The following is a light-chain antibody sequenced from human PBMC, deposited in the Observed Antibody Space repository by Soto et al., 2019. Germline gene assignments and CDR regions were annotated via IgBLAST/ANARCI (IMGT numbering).Light chain of an antibody. CDR3: QQRNSYPLT. Sequence: DIQMTQSPSSLSASVGDRFTITCRASQGISSYLAWYQQKPGKAPRLLIYAASSLQTGVPSRFSGSGSGTDFTLTISSLQPEDFATYYCQQRNSYPLTFGGGTKVDIK. J-gene: IGKJ4*01. CDR2: AAS. V-gene: IGKV1-9*01. CDR1: QGISSY.